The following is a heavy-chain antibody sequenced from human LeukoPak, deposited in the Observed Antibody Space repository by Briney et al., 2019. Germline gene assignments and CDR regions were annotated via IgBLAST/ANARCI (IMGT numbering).Heavy chain of an antibody. J-gene: IGHJ4*02. CDR2: SHPSGTT. V-gene: IGHV4-38-2*02. D-gene: IGHD1-1*01. CDR3: AREAERRIVN. Sequence: SEDLSLTCVVSGFSISSGYYWGWIRPPPGRGLEWFVNSHPSGTTFYNSSLKSRVAMSIDTSKNQFSLKLVSVTAADTAVYYCAREAERRIVNWGQGTLVTVSS. CDR1: GFSISSGYY.